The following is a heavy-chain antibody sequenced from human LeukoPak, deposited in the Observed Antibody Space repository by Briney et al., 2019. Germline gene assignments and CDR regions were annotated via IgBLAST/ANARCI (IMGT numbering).Heavy chain of an antibody. CDR2: ISYDGSNK. V-gene: IGHV3-30*04. Sequence: PGGSLRLSCAASGFTFSSYAMHWVRQAPGKGLEWVAVISYDGSNKYYADSVKGRFTISRDNSKNTLYLQMNSLRAEDTAVYYCAKDQIQLWIVDYWGQGTLVTVSS. CDR1: GFTFSSYA. D-gene: IGHD5-18*01. J-gene: IGHJ4*02. CDR3: AKDQIQLWIVDY.